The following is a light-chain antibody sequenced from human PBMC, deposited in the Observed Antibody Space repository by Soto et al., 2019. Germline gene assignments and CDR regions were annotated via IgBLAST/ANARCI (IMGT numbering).Light chain of an antibody. CDR1: QSVSSTY. CDR2: GAS. CDR3: NLYGSSPPRT. J-gene: IGKJ2*01. Sequence: EIVLTQSPGTLSLSPGERATLSCRASQSVSSTYLAWYQQTPGRAPRLLIYGASSRATGIPDRFSGSGSATDFTLTISRLEPDDFAVDYWNLYGSSPPRTFGQGTELEI. V-gene: IGKV3-20*01.